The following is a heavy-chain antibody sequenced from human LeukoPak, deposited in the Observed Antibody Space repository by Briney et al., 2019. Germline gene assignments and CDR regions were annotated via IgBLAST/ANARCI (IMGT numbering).Heavy chain of an antibody. CDR2: MYLSGTT. D-gene: IGHD3-22*01. CDR1: GDSINGLDL. V-gene: IGHV4-4*02. Sequence: SGTLSLTCTVSGDSINGLDLWSWVRQPPGKGLEWIGEMYLSGTTHSNPSVKSRVTIPIDKSKNQFFLNLSSVTAADTAVYYCAGLVGRYSSGLYYYYFDYWGQGTLVTVSS. CDR3: AGLVGRYSSGLYYYYFDY. J-gene: IGHJ4*02.